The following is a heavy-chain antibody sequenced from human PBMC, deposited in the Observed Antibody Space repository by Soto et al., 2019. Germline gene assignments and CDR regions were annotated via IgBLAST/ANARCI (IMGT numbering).Heavy chain of an antibody. V-gene: IGHV3-33*06. CDR1: GFTFSSFL. CDR2: IWADGSNQ. D-gene: IGHD2-2*01. CDR3: AKGGAQLLHYNWFDP. J-gene: IGHJ5*02. Sequence: GGSLRLSCAASGFTFSSFLMHWVRQAPGKGLEWVAVIWADGSNQYYADSVKGRFTISRDNSKNTLYLQMNSLRAEDTAVYYCAKGGAQLLHYNWFDPWGQGTLVTVSS.